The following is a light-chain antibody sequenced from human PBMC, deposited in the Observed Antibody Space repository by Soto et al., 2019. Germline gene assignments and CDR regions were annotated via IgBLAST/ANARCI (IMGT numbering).Light chain of an antibody. J-gene: IGKJ1*01. V-gene: IGKV1-39*01. Sequence: DIQMTQSPSSLSESAGDRVTITCLASQGISTYLNWYQQKPGKAPKLLIYAASSLQGGVPSRFSGSESETDFTLTISSLQPEDFANYSCQQSYGTTWTFGQGTKVDIK. CDR3: QQSYGTTWT. CDR1: QGISTY. CDR2: AAS.